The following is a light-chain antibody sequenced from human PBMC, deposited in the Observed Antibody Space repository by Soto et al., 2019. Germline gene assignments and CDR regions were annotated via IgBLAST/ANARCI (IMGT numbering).Light chain of an antibody. CDR2: GAS. Sequence: EIVMTQSPATLSVPPGDRATLSCRASESVRSNLAWYQQKPGQAPRLLTYGASIRAADIPARFSGSGSGTEFTLTISTLQSQGFAIYYCQQYYDWPTITFGQGTRLE. CDR1: ESVRSN. CDR3: QQYYDWPTIT. V-gene: IGKV3-15*01. J-gene: IGKJ5*01.